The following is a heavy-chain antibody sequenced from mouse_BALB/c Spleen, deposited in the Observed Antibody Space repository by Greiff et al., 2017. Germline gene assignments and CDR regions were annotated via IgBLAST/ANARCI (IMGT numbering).Heavy chain of an antibody. CDR3: ARSYGNYVGFAY. D-gene: IGHD2-1*01. CDR1: GFTFSDYY. V-gene: IGHV5-4*02. J-gene: IGHJ3*01. CDR2: ISDGGSYT. Sequence: EVQGVESGGGLVKPGGSLKLSCAASGFTFSDYYMYWVRQTPEKRLEWVATISDGGSYTYYPDSVKGRFTISRDNAKNNLYLQMSSLKSEDTAMYYCARSYGNYVGFAYWGQGTLVTVSA.